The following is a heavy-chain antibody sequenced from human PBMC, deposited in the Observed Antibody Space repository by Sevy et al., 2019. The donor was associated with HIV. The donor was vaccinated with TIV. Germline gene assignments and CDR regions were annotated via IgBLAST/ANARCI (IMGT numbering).Heavy chain of an antibody. V-gene: IGHV1-8*01. Sequence: ASVKVSCKASGYTFTSYDINWVRQATGQGLEWMGWMNPNSGNTGYAQKFQGRVTMTRNTSISTAYMELSSLRSEDTAVYYCARAHLTGPLLLWFGDTGEYFQHWGQGTLVTVSS. CDR1: GYTFTSYD. J-gene: IGHJ1*01. D-gene: IGHD3-10*01. CDR3: ARAHLTGPLLLWFGDTGEYFQH. CDR2: MNPNSGNT.